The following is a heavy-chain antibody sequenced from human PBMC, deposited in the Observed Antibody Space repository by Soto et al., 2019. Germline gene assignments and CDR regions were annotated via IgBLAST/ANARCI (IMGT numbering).Heavy chain of an antibody. Sequence: GGSLRLSCAASGFTFSSYAMSWVRQASGKGLEWVGRIRSKANSYATAYAASVKGRFTISRDDSKNTAYLQMNSLKTEDTAVYYCTSLYSSGWYVWFDPWGQGTLVTVSS. CDR1: GFTFSSYA. V-gene: IGHV3-73*01. CDR3: TSLYSSGWYVWFDP. J-gene: IGHJ5*02. CDR2: IRSKANSYAT. D-gene: IGHD6-19*01.